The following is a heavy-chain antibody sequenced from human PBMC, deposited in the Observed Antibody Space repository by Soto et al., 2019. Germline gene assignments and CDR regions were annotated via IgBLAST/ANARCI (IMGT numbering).Heavy chain of an antibody. CDR3: AKAVVGATFDY. CDR2: ISWDSGSI. V-gene: IGHV3-9*01. CDR1: GFTFDDYA. D-gene: IGHD1-26*01. Sequence: PGGSLRLACAASGFTFDDYAIHWVRQAPGKGREWGSGISWDSGSIGYADSVKGRFTISRDNAKSSLYLQMNSLRAEDTALYYCAKAVVGATFDYWGQGTLVTVSS. J-gene: IGHJ4*02.